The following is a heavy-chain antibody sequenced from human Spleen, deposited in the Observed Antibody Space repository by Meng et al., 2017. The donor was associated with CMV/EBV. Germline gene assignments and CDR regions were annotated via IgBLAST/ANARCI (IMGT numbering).Heavy chain of an antibody. CDR3: ARERGYDSSGYYTTTYFDY. CDR2: ISSSGSTI. J-gene: IGHJ4*02. V-gene: IGHV3-48*03. CDR1: GFTFSNYE. Sequence: GGSLRLSCAASGFTFSNYEMNWVRQAPGKGLEWVSYISSSGSTIYYADSVKGRFTISRDNAKNSLYLQMNSLRAEDTAVYYCARERGYDSSGYYTTTYFDYWGQGTLVTVSS. D-gene: IGHD3-22*01.